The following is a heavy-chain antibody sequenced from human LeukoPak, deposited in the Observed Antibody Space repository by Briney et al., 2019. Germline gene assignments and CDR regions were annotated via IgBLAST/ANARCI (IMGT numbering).Heavy chain of an antibody. V-gene: IGHV4-34*01. CDR2: INHSGST. CDR1: GGPFSGYY. D-gene: IGHD6-13*01. J-gene: IGHJ4*02. Sequence: SETLSLTCAVYGGPFSGYYWSWIRQPPGKGLEWIGEINHSGSTNYNPSLKSRVTISVDTSKNQFSLKLSSVTAADTAVYYCARAIAAAVYFDYWGQGTLVTVSS. CDR3: ARAIAAAVYFDY.